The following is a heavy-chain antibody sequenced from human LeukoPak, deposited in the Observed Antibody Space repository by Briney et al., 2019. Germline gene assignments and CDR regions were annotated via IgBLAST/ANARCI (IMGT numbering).Heavy chain of an antibody. CDR3: ARAPTSMAPDY. CDR1: GFTFSSYA. Sequence: PGGSLRLSCAASGFTFSSYAMHWVRQAPGKGLDWVSSISSSSSYIYYADSVKGRFTISRDNAKNSLYLQMNSLRAEDTAVYYCARAPTSMAPDYWGQGTLVTVSS. V-gene: IGHV3-21*01. D-gene: IGHD5-18*01. CDR2: ISSSSSYI. J-gene: IGHJ4*02.